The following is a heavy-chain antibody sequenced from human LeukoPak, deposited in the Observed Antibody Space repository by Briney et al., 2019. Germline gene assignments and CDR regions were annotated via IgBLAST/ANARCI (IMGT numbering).Heavy chain of an antibody. V-gene: IGHV3-21*04. CDR1: GFTFSSYS. Sequence: GGSLRLSCAASGFTFSSYSMNWVRQAPGKGLEWVSSISSSSSYIYYADSVKGRFTISRDNAKNSLYLRINSLRAEDTAVYYCARGYSYGYQFDYWGQGTLVTVSS. CDR3: ARGYSYGYQFDY. CDR2: ISSSSSYI. D-gene: IGHD5-18*01. J-gene: IGHJ4*02.